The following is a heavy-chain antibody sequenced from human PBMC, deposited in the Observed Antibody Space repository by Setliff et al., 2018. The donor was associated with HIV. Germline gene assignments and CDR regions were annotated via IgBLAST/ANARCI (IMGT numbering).Heavy chain of an antibody. J-gene: IGHJ4*02. V-gene: IGHV4-59*11. CDR3: AREVYNWNDGVDY. D-gene: IGHD1-20*01. CDR2: IYYSGST. Sequence: PSETLSLTCTVSGGSISSHYWSWIRQPPGKGLEWIGSIYYSGSTNYNPSLKSRVTISVDTSKNQFSLKLSSVTAADTAVYYCAREVYNWNDGVDYWGQGTLVTVSS. CDR1: GGSISSHY.